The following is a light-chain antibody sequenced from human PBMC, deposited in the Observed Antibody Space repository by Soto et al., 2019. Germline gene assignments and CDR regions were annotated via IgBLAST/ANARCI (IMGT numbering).Light chain of an antibody. CDR3: SSYTSSSSWA. CDR1: NSDVGSYNF. CDR2: EVS. J-gene: IGLJ3*02. Sequence: QSALTQPASVSGSPGQSITISCTGTNSDVGSYNFVSWYQQHPGKVPKLLIYEVSNRPSGVSNRFSGSKSGNTASLTISGLQAEDEADYYCSSYTSSSSWAFGGGTKVTVL. V-gene: IGLV2-14*01.